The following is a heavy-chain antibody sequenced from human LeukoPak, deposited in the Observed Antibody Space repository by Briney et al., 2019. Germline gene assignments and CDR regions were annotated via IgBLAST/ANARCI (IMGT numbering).Heavy chain of an antibody. CDR1: GFTFSSYA. CDR3: ARRDIVVVVSASDY. Sequence: GGSLRLSCAASGFTFSSYAMSWVRQAPGKGLEWVSGITASGDRTFYGDSVRGRFTMSRDNSKNTVYLQMNSLRVDDTAVYYCARRDIVVVVSASDYWGQGTLVTVSS. V-gene: IGHV3-23*01. CDR2: ITASGDRT. J-gene: IGHJ4*02. D-gene: IGHD2-15*01.